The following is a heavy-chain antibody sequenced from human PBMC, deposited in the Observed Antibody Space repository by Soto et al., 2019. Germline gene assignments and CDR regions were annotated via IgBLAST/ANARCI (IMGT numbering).Heavy chain of an antibody. CDR1: GYSISSGYY. J-gene: IGHJ5*02. Sequence: SETLSLTCAVSGYSISSGYYWGWIRQPPGKGLEWIGSIYHSGSTYYNPSLKSRVTISVDTSKNQFSLKLSSVTAADTAVYYCAREVRLRFLEWPYNWFDPWGQGTLATVSS. CDR3: AREVRLRFLEWPYNWFDP. D-gene: IGHD3-3*01. V-gene: IGHV4-38-2*02. CDR2: IYHSGST.